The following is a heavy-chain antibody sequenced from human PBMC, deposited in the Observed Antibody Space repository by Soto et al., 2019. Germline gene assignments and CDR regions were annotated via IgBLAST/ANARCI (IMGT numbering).Heavy chain of an antibody. CDR1: GYTFTSYP. Sequence: ASLRRSCTASGYTFTSYPMDWVRQAPGQRLEWMGWINAGNGNTKYSQKFQGRVTITRDTSASTAYMELSSLRSEDTAVYYCARVVRAYYGMDVWGQGTTVTVSS. J-gene: IGHJ6*02. CDR3: ARVVRAYYGMDV. D-gene: IGHD3-10*01. V-gene: IGHV1-3*01. CDR2: INAGNGNT.